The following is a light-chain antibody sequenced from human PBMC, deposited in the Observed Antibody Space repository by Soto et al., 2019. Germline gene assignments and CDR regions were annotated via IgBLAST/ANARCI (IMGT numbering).Light chain of an antibody. Sequence: EILLTQSPGTLSLSPGQRATLSCRASQRLSASDVAWYQQKAGQAPKILIYGVSNRAPGIPDRFTGSGSGADFTLTITRLEPEDFAVYHGQQYGSSPLITFGQGTRLEIK. CDR3: QQYGSSPLIT. CDR1: QRLSASD. J-gene: IGKJ5*01. CDR2: GVS. V-gene: IGKV3-20*01.